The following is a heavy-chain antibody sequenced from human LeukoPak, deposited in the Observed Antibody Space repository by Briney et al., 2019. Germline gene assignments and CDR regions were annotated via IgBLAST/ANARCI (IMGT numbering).Heavy chain of an antibody. D-gene: IGHD2-2*01. Sequence: SETLSLTCAVYGGPFSGYYWSWIRQPPGKGLEWIGEINHSGSTNYNPSLKSRVTISVDTSKNQFSLKLSSVTAADTAVYYCARYQPDYFDYWGQGTLVTVSS. CDR2: INHSGST. J-gene: IGHJ4*02. V-gene: IGHV4-34*01. CDR3: ARYQPDYFDY. CDR1: GGPFSGYY.